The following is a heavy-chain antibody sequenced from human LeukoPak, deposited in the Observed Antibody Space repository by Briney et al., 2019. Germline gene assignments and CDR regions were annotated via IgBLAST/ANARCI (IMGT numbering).Heavy chain of an antibody. Sequence: GGSLRLSCAGSGFAFSSSWMNWVRQAPGKGLEWVANINPEGSQTRFVDSVMGRFTMSRDNAKNSLYLQMNSLRVEDTAVFYCAAWTDHGYNCWGQGAVVTVSS. J-gene: IGHJ4*02. V-gene: IGHV3-7*01. CDR2: INPEGSQT. CDR1: GFAFSSSW. CDR3: AAWTDHGYNC. D-gene: IGHD5-24*01.